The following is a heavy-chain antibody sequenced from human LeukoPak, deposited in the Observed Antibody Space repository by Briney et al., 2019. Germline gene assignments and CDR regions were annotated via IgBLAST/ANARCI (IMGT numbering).Heavy chain of an antibody. V-gene: IGHV4-31*03. CDR2: IYYSGST. CDR1: GGSISSGDYY. D-gene: IGHD4-23*01. CDR3: AREVTVGGFDY. Sequence: PSQTLSLTCTVSGGSISSGDYYWSWIRQHPGKGLEWIGYIYYSGSTYYNPSLKSRVTISVDTSKNQFSLKLSSVTAADTAVYYCAREVTVGGFDYWGQGTLVTVSS. J-gene: IGHJ4*02.